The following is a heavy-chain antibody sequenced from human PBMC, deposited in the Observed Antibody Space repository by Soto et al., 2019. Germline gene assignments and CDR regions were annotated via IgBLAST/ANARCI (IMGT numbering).Heavy chain of an antibody. Sequence: QVQPVQSGPEVKTPGASVKVSCKASGYSFSDYILHWVRQAPGQGLEWLGWIDADNGNSKSAQKFQGRVPLSLDNAANIAYLAMSRLRSDDSAVYFWARCVTASRRLALGYWGQGNVVVVSS. J-gene: IGHJ4*02. CDR1: GYSFSDYI. CDR2: IDADNGNS. CDR3: ARCVTASRRLALGY. V-gene: IGHV1-3*01. D-gene: IGHD1-26*01.